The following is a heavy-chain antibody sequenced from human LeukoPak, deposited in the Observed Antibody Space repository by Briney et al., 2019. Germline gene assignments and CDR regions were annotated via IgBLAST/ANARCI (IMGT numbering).Heavy chain of an antibody. CDR3: AKDLGIAACLYYFDY. D-gene: IGHD6-13*01. Sequence: PGGSLRLSCAASGFTFSGYAMSWVRQAPGKGLEWVSAISGSGGSTYYADSVKGQFTISRDNSKNTLYLQMNSLRAEDTAVYYCAKDLGIAACLYYFDYWGQGTLVTVSS. CDR1: GFTFSGYA. V-gene: IGHV3-23*01. J-gene: IGHJ4*02. CDR2: ISGSGGST.